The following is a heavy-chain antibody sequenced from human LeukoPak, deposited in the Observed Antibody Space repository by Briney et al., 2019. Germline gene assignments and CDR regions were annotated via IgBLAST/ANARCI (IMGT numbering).Heavy chain of an antibody. V-gene: IGHV3-30*02. CDR2: IRYDGSNK. D-gene: IGHD2-2*02. CDR1: GFTFSSYG. CDR3: ANFVPAAISSDY. Sequence: GGSLRLSCAASGFTFSSYGMHWVRQAPGKGLEWVAFIRYDGSNKYYADSVKGRFTISRDNSKNTLYLQMNSLRAEDTAVYYCANFVPAAISSDYWGQGTLVTVSS. J-gene: IGHJ4*02.